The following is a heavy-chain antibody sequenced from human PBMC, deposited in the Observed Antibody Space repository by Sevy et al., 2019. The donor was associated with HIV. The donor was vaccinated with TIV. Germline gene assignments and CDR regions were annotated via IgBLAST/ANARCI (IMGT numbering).Heavy chain of an antibody. Sequence: GGSLRLSCAASGFTFSSYSMNWVRQAPGKGLEWVSSITSSSNYIYYADSVKGRFTISRDNAKNSLYLQMNSLRAEDTDVYYCARDTIVVVSAASDPYYYYYGMDVWGQGTTVTVSS. CDR2: ITSSSNYI. V-gene: IGHV3-21*01. CDR1: GFTFSSYS. J-gene: IGHJ6*02. D-gene: IGHD2-2*01. CDR3: ARDTIVVVSAASDPYYYYYGMDV.